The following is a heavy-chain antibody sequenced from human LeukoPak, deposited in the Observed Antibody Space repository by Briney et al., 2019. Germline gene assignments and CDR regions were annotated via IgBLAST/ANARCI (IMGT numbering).Heavy chain of an antibody. CDR2: ITSSGTYI. V-gene: IGHV3-21*01. Sequence: PGGSLRLSCAASGFTFSSYSMNWVRQAPGKGLEWVSSITSSGTYIYYADSVKGRFTISRDNAKNSLYLQMNSLRAEDTAVYYCATARIVVPAAIPDYWGQGTLVTVSS. D-gene: IGHD2-2*01. CDR1: GFTFSSYS. CDR3: ATARIVVPAAIPDY. J-gene: IGHJ4*02.